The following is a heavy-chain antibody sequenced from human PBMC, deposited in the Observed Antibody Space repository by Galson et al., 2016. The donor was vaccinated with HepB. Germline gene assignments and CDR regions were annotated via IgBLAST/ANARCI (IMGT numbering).Heavy chain of an antibody. CDR1: VSSLSTSGMC. CDR2: IDRDEVK. V-gene: IGHV2-70*01. CDR3: ARMKNYYYGTDV. Sequence: PALVKPTQTLTLTCTFSVSSLSTSGMCVSWIRQPPGKALEWLALIDRDEVKYHSTSLKTRLTISKDTSKNQVVLTMTNMDPVDTATYYCARMKNYYYGTDVWGQGTTVTVSS. J-gene: IGHJ6*02.